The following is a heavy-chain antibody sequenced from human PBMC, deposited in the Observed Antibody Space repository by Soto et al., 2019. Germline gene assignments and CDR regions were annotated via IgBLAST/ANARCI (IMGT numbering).Heavy chain of an antibody. Sequence: SETLSLTCTVSGGSISSYYWSWIRQPPGKGLECIGYIYYSGSTNYNPSLKSRVTISVDTSKNQFSLKLSSVTAADTAVYYCARVRLLWFGELSRVDYYGMDVWGQGTTVTVSS. V-gene: IGHV4-59*01. CDR1: GGSISSYY. J-gene: IGHJ6*02. D-gene: IGHD3-10*01. CDR2: IYYSGST. CDR3: ARVRLLWFGELSRVDYYGMDV.